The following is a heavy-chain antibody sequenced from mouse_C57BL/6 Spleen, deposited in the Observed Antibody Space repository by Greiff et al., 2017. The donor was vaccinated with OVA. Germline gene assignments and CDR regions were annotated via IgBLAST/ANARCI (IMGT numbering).Heavy chain of an antibody. J-gene: IGHJ4*01. CDR3: ARGDYGNSSYAKGY. Sequence: QVQLQQSGAELVKPGASVKISCKASGYAFTSYWMNWVKQRPGKGLEWIGKIYPGDGNTNYNGKFKSKATLTADTSSSTAYMQLSSLTSEDSAVYICARGDYGNSSYAKGYWGQGTSVTVSS. V-gene: IGHV1-80*01. D-gene: IGHD1-1*01. CDR1: GYAFTSYW. CDR2: IYPGDGNT.